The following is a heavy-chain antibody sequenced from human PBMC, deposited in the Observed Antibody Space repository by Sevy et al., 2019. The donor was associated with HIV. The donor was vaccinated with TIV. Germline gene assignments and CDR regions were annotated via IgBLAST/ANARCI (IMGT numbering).Heavy chain of an antibody. D-gene: IGHD1-26*01. CDR1: GFTFDSYW. CDR2: INSDGSST. Sequence: GGSLRLSCVASGFTFDSYWMHWVRQAPGKGLVWVSRINSDGSSTPSADSVKGRFTISRDNAKNTLYLQLNRLGAEDTAVYYCTRGDPIVPPAGYYYHMDVWGKGTTVTVSS. V-gene: IGHV3-74*01. CDR3: TRGDPIVPPAGYYYHMDV. J-gene: IGHJ6*03.